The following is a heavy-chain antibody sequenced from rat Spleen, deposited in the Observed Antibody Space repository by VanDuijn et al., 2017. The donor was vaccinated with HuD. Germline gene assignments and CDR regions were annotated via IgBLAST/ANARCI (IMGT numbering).Heavy chain of an antibody. CDR2: IWNTGGT. Sequence: QVQLKESGPGLVQPSQTLSLTCTVAGFSLTSDNVHWVRQPPGKGLEWMGVIWNTGGTRYNSALKSRLSISRDTSKSQVFLKMNSLQTEDTATYYCARDRTGPFDYWGQGVMVTVSS. J-gene: IGHJ2*01. V-gene: IGHV2-41*01. CDR1: GFSLTSDN. D-gene: IGHD4-2*01. CDR3: ARDRTGPFDY.